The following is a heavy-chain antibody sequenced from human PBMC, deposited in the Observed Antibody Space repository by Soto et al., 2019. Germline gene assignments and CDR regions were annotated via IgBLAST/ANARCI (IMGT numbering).Heavy chain of an antibody. V-gene: IGHV3-30*18. CDR2: ISYDGSNK. D-gene: IGHD2-2*01. CDR1: GFTFSSYG. J-gene: IGHJ4*02. Sequence: GGSLRLSCAASGFTFSSYGMHWVRQAPGKGLEWVAVISYDGSNKYYADSVKGRFTISRGNSKNTLYLQMNSLRAEDTAVYYCAKDSSTRDIVVVPAAMVLDYWGQGTLVTVSS. CDR3: AKDSSTRDIVVVPAAMVLDY.